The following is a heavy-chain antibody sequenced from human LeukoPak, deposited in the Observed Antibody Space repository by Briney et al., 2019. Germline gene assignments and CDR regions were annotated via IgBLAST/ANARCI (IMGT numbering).Heavy chain of an antibody. CDR1: GYTFTSYY. Sequence: GASVKVSCKASGYTFTSYYMHWVRQAPGQGLEWMGIINPSGGSTSYAQKFQGRVTMTRDTSTSTVYMELSSLRSEDTAVYYCARGFIVVVTATPGWFDPWGQETVDTVSS. D-gene: IGHD2-21*02. J-gene: IGHJ5*02. CDR3: ARGFIVVVTATPGWFDP. CDR2: INPSGGST. V-gene: IGHV1-46*01.